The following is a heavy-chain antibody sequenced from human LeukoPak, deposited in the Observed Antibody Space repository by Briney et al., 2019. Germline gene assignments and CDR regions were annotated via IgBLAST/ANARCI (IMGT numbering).Heavy chain of an antibody. CDR2: IWYDGSNK. J-gene: IGHJ4*02. CDR3: ARDKAGYFDY. Sequence: GGSLRLSCAASGFTFSSYGMHWVRQAPGKGLDWVAVIWYDGSNKYYADSVKGRFTISRDNSKNTLYLQMNSLRAEDTAVYYCARDKAGYFDYWGQGTLVTVSS. CDR1: GFTFSSYG. V-gene: IGHV3-33*01.